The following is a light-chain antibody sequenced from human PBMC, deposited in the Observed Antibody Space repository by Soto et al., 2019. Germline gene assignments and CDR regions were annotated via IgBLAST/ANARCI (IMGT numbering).Light chain of an antibody. CDR3: QQYNSYSWT. CDR2: EAS. V-gene: IGKV1-5*03. CDR1: QTINGW. Sequence: IQLTQSPCTLSASVGDRVTITCRASQTINGWLAWHQQKPGKAPNLLIYEASSLESGVPSRFGGSGSGTEFTLTISSLQPDDFATYYCQQYNSYSWTFGQGTKVDIK. J-gene: IGKJ1*01.